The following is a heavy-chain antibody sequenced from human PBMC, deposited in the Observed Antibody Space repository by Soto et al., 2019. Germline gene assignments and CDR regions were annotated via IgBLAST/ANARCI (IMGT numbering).Heavy chain of an antibody. V-gene: IGHV1-18*04. Sequence: ASVKVSCKASGYTFTSYGISWVRQAPGQGLEWMGWISAYNGNTNYAQKLQGRVTMTTDASTSTAYMELRSLRSDDTAVYYCARGAYCSGGSCYSSAFDIWGQGTMVTVSS. J-gene: IGHJ3*02. CDR1: GYTFTSYG. CDR2: ISAYNGNT. D-gene: IGHD2-15*01. CDR3: ARGAYCSGGSCYSSAFDI.